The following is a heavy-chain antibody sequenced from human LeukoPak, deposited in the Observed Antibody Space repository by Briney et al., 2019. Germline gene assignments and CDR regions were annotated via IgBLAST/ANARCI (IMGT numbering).Heavy chain of an antibody. CDR1: GGSISSGGYS. CDR3: ARQSSLITVRGVPDY. CDR2: IYHSGST. Sequence: PSETLSLTCAVSGGSISSGGYSWSWIRQPPGKGLEWIGYIYHSGSTHYNPSLKSRVTISVDRSKNQFSLKLSSVTAADTAVYYCARQSSLITVRGVPDYWGQGTLVTVSS. V-gene: IGHV4-30-2*01. J-gene: IGHJ4*02. D-gene: IGHD3-10*01.